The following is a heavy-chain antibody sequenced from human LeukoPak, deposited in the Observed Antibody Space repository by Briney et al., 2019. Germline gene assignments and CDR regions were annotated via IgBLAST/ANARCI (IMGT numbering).Heavy chain of an antibody. CDR2: IYHSGST. CDR3: ARLRKGEDYFDY. CDR1: GGSISSGYY. Sequence: PSETLSLTCTVSGGSISSGYYWGWIRQPPGKGLEWIGSIYHSGSTYYNPSLKSRVTISVDTSKNQFSLKLSSVTAADTAVYYCARLRKGEDYFDYWGQGTLVTVSS. D-gene: IGHD3-10*01. J-gene: IGHJ4*02. V-gene: IGHV4-38-2*02.